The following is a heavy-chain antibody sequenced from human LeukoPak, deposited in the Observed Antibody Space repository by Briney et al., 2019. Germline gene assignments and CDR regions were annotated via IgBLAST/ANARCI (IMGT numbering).Heavy chain of an antibody. CDR2: IKSKTDGGTT. V-gene: IGHV3-15*01. CDR1: GFTFSNTW. CDR3: TTDSWFDGGRYYWIDY. D-gene: IGHD1-26*01. Sequence: GGSLRLSCAASGFTFSNTWMSWVRQAPGKGLEWVGRIKSKTDGGTTEYAAPVKGRFTILRDDSKNTLYLQMNSLKTEDTAVYYCTTDSWFDGGRYYWIDYWGQGTLVTVSS. J-gene: IGHJ4*02.